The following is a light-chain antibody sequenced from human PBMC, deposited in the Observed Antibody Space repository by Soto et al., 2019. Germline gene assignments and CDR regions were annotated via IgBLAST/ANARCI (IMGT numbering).Light chain of an antibody. V-gene: IGKV3-15*01. CDR2: GAS. CDR3: HQYNNWWT. J-gene: IGKJ1*01. Sequence: EIVMTQSPATLSVSPGERATLSCRASQTVSTSLAWYQQKPGQAPRLLIYGASTRASGVPARFSGSGSGTEFTLTNSSLQSEDSAVYYCHQYNNWWTFGQGTKVEIK. CDR1: QTVSTS.